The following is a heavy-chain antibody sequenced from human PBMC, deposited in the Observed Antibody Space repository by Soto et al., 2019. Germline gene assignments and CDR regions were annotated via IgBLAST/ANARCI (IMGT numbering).Heavy chain of an antibody. CDR2: ISAYNGNT. V-gene: IGHV1-18*01. D-gene: IGHD3-10*01. CDR1: GDTFASFG. CDR3: ARDQESITDRILQY. Sequence: ASVKVSCKASGDTFASFGFSWVRQAPGQGLEWLGWISAYNGNTHYAQKVRDRVTLTTATSTNTAYMELRSLTSDDTAVYYCARDQESITDRILQYWGQGTRVTVSS. J-gene: IGHJ4*02.